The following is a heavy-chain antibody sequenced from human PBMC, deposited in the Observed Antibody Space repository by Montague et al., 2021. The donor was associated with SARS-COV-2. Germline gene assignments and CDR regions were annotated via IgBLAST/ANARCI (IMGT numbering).Heavy chain of an antibody. D-gene: IGHD3-16*02. CDR1: GFTFSNYD. CDR3: TRDYRSIVGDGLDI. Sequence: SLRLSCAASGFTFSNYDMNWVRQAPGKGPEWISCISTSAYTTSYAGSVKGRFTISRDNGKNSLYLQMNSLRVEDTAVYYCTRDYRSIVGDGLDIWGQGTKVTASS. V-gene: IGHV3-48*03. J-gene: IGHJ3*02. CDR2: ISTSAYTT.